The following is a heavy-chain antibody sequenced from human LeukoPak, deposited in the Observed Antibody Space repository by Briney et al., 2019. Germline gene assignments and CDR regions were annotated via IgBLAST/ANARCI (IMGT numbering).Heavy chain of an antibody. V-gene: IGHV4-59*01. CDR1: GGSISSYY. J-gene: IGHJ4*02. Sequence: SETLSLTCTVSGGSISSYYWSWIRQPPGKGLEWIGYIYYSGSTNYNPSLKSRVTISVDTSKNQFSLKLSSVTAADTAMYYCARGPYYYDSSGSFDYWGQGTLVTVSS. CDR2: IYYSGST. D-gene: IGHD3-22*01. CDR3: ARGPYYYDSSGSFDY.